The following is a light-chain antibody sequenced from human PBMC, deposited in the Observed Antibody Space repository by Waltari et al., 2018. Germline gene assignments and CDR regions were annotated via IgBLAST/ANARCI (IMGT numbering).Light chain of an antibody. CDR3: SSYTTSSAPGV. CDR2: EVS. CDR1: DRDVGAYDF. V-gene: IGLV2-14*01. Sequence: QSALTQPASVSGSPGQSITISCSGTDRDVGAYDFVSWYQQHPGKAPHLIIYEVSKRPSGISYRFSASKSGNTASLTISGLQAEDEADYYCSSYTTSSAPGVFGTGTRVTVL. J-gene: IGLJ1*01.